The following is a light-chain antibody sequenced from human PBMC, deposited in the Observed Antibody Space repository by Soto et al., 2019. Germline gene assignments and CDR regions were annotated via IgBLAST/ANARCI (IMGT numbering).Light chain of an antibody. J-gene: IGKJ1*01. Sequence: DMVLTQPLGTLAFSLGDIATLSCRASQRVSSGYLAWYQQKPGQAPRLLIYAASNMATDIPDRFSGRGSGTDFTLTISRLEPEDFAVYYCQQYDKAPLTFGQGTKVDIK. CDR1: QRVSSGY. V-gene: IGKV3-20*01. CDR2: AAS. CDR3: QQYDKAPLT.